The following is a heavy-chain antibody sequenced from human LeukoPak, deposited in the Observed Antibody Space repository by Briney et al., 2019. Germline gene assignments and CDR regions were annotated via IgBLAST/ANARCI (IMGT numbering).Heavy chain of an antibody. D-gene: IGHD3-10*02. V-gene: IGHV3-23*01. CDR2: VGSDGKT. CDR1: GFPFSSYA. Sequence: PGGSLWLSCEASGFPFSSYAMTWVRKAPRTGLEGVSSVGSDGKTHNSESVKGRFVTSRETLGGMVFLHLNSLRVEDTALYYCARDLHYYVAMDVWGQRTTGTVSS. CDR3: ARDLHYYVAMDV. J-gene: IGHJ6*02.